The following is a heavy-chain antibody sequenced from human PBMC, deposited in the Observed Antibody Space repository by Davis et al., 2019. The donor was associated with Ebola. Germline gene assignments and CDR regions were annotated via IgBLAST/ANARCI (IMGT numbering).Heavy chain of an antibody. CDR1: GFIFSTYV. CDR3: AKSVTVTTLGYFDY. V-gene: IGHV3-23*01. D-gene: IGHD4-17*01. J-gene: IGHJ4*02. CDR2: GTVGDI. Sequence: GGSLRLSCSASGFIFSTYVMSWVRQAPGKGLEWVSTYGTVGDIYYADSVKGRFTISRDNSKNTLYLQMNGLRVEDTAIYYCAKSVTVTTLGYFDYWGQGTLVTVSS.